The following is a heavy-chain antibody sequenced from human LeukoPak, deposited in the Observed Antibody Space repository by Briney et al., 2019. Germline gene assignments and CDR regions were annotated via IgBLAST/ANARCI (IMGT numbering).Heavy chain of an antibody. V-gene: IGHV4-39*01. CDR3: ATSGWYLLPGVY. CDR2: IYYSGST. CDR1: GDSISSTNYY. Sequence: SETLSLTCTVSGDSISSTNYYWGWIRQPPGKGLEWVGSIYYSGSTYYNPSLESRVTISVDTSKNQFSLKLSSVTAADTAVYYCATSGWYLLPGVYWGQGTLVTVSS. J-gene: IGHJ4*02. D-gene: IGHD6-19*01.